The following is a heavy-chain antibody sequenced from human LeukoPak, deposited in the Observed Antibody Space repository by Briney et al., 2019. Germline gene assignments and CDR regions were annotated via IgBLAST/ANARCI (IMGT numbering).Heavy chain of an antibody. J-gene: IGHJ6*02. Sequence: ASVKVSCKASGYTFTGYYMHWVRQAPGQGLEWMGWINPNSGNTGYAQKFQGRVTMTRNTSISTAYMELSSLRSEDTAVYYCARGITMIGGMDVWGQGTTVTVSS. CDR1: GYTFTGYY. V-gene: IGHV1-8*02. D-gene: IGHD3-22*01. CDR2: INPNSGNT. CDR3: ARGITMIGGMDV.